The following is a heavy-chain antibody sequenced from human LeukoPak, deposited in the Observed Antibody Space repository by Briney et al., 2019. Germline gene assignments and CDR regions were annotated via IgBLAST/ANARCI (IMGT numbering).Heavy chain of an antibody. J-gene: IGHJ6*03. CDR3: ARGPGIQLWRFDYYYMDV. CDR1: GYTFTTYG. CDR2: ISAYNGNT. Sequence: ASVNVSYTPSGYTFTTYGISWGRQAPGQRLEGIGWISAYNGNTNYPHTQQRRVTSTTYTATITAYLELRSLRSDDTAVYYCARGPGIQLWRFDYYYMDVWGKGTTVTVSS. V-gene: IGHV1-18*01. D-gene: IGHD5-18*01.